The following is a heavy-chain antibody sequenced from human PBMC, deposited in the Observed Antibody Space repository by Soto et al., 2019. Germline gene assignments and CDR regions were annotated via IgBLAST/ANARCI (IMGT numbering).Heavy chain of an antibody. Sequence: KTSETLSLTCTVSGGSISSYYWSWIRQPAGKGLEWIGRIYTSGSTNYNPSLKSRVTMSVDTSKNQFSLKLSSVTAADTAVYYCARDAPLDILTGYVDPTVYYGMDVWGQGTTVTVSS. CDR3: ARDAPLDILTGYVDPTVYYGMDV. D-gene: IGHD3-9*01. CDR1: GGSISSYY. J-gene: IGHJ6*02. CDR2: IYTSGST. V-gene: IGHV4-4*07.